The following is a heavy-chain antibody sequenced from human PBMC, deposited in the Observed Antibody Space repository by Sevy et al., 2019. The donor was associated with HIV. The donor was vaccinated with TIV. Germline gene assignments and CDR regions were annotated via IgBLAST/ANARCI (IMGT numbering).Heavy chain of an antibody. Sequence: SETLSLTCTLSGGSVSTYYWTWIRQPPGKGLEWIGYIYHNGDTIYNPSLQSRVTMSIDPSKNQFSLKLSSLTAADTAIYYCARAYPYYYDSSDKYSCRFDTWGQGTLVTVSS. D-gene: IGHD3-22*01. V-gene: IGHV4-59*02. CDR3: ARAYPYYYDSSDKYSCRFDT. CDR1: GGSVSTYY. J-gene: IGHJ5*01. CDR2: IYHNGDT.